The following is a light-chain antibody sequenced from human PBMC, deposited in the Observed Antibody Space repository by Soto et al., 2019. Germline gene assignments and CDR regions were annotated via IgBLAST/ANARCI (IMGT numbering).Light chain of an antibody. CDR3: QQRSNWPPIT. CDR2: GAS. V-gene: IGKV3D-20*02. Sequence: EIVLTQSPDTLSLSPGERAALSCRASQSVSSNYLAWYQHKPGQAPRLLIYGASSRATGIPDRFSGSGSGTDFTLTISRLEPEDFAVYYCQQRSNWPPITFGQGTRLEIK. CDR1: QSVSSNY. J-gene: IGKJ5*01.